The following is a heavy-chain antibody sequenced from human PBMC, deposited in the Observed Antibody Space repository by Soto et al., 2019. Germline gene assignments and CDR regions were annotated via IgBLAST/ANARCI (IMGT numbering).Heavy chain of an antibody. Sequence: AALTVSCTASDSTFTSYAMHWVRQAPGQSLEWMGWINAGNGNTKYSQKFQGRVTITRDTSASTAYMELSSLRSEDTAVYYCARELQGLYYFDYWGLGTLVTVA. J-gene: IGHJ4*02. CDR3: ARELQGLYYFDY. V-gene: IGHV1-3*01. CDR1: DSTFTSYA. CDR2: INAGNGNT. D-gene: IGHD4-4*01.